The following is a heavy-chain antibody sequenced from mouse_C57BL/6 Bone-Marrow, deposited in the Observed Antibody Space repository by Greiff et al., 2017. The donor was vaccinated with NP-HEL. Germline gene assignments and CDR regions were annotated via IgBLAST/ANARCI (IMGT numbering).Heavy chain of an antibody. V-gene: IGHV14-3*01. CDR3: ARPFDYGSSYWYFDV. Sequence: VQLQQSVAELVRPGASVKLSCTASGFNLQNTYMHWVKQRPEQGLEWLGRLDPANGNTKYAPKFQGKATITADTSSNTAYLQLSSLTSEDTAIYYGARPFDYGSSYWYFDVWGTGTAVTVSS. J-gene: IGHJ1*03. CDR1: GFNLQNTY. D-gene: IGHD1-1*01. CDR2: LDPANGNT.